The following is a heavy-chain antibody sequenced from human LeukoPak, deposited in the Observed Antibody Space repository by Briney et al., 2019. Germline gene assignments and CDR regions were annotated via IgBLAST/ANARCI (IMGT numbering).Heavy chain of an antibody. Sequence: GGSLRLSCAASGFTYRTFAMHWVRQAPGKGLEWVAVISYDGSNKYYADSVKGRFTISRDNSKNTLYLQMNSLRAEDTAVYYCAKGVHDFWSGSYYGMDVWGQGTTVTVSS. CDR3: AKGVHDFWSGSYYGMDV. CDR2: ISYDGSNK. CDR1: GFTYRTFA. J-gene: IGHJ6*02. V-gene: IGHV3-30*04. D-gene: IGHD3-3*01.